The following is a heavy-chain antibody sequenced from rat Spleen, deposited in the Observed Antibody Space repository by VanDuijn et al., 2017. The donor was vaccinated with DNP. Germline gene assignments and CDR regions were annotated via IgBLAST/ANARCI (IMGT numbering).Heavy chain of an antibody. J-gene: IGHJ4*01. D-gene: IGHD1-12*03. V-gene: IGHV3-1*01. CDR3: AREGDYYNGYGDAMDA. Sequence: EVQLQESGPGLVKPSQSLSLTCSVTGYSITSNYWGWIRKFPGNKMEWIGHISYSGSTGYNPSLKSRISITRDTSKNQYFLQLHSVTTEDTATYYCAREGDYYNGYGDAMDAWGQGTSVTVSS. CDR1: GYSITSNY. CDR2: ISYSGST.